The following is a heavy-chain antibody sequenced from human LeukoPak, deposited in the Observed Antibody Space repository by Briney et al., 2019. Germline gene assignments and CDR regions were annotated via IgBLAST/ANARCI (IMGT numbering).Heavy chain of an antibody. CDR3: ARTYCSGGTCYDAFDI. D-gene: IGHD2-15*01. CDR2: IYYSGST. Sequence: SETLSLTCTVSGGSISTYYWSWIRQPPGRGLEWIAYIYYSGSTNYNPSPKSRATISVDTSKNQFSLKLNSVTAADTAVYYCARTYCSGGTCYDAFDIWGQGTMVTVSS. J-gene: IGHJ3*02. CDR1: GGSISTYY. V-gene: IGHV4-59*01.